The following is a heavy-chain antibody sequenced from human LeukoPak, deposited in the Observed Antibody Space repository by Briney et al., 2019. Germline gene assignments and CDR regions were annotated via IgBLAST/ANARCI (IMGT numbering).Heavy chain of an antibody. CDR3: ARVVDEVVAATTYYYYYYYMDV. CDR2: IYYSGST. CDR1: GGSISSYY. V-gene: IGHV4-59*01. D-gene: IGHD2-15*01. J-gene: IGHJ6*03. Sequence: PSETLSLTCTVSGGSISSYYWSWIRQPPGKGLEWIGYIYYSGSTSYNPSLKSRVTISVDTSKNQFSLKLSSVTAADTAVYYCARVVDEVVAATTYYYYYYYMDVWGKGTTVTISS.